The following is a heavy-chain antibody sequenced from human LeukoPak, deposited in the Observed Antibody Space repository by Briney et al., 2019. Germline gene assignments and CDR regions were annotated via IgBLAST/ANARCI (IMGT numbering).Heavy chain of an antibody. CDR3: ARRGNWNSADWFDP. CDR1: GGTFSSYA. D-gene: IGHD1-7*01. J-gene: IGHJ5*02. Sequence: ASVKVSCKASGGTFSSYAISWVRQAPGQGLEWMGGIIPIFGTANYAQKFQGRVTITTDESTSTAYMELSSLRSEDTAVYYCARRGNWNSADWFDPWGQGTLVTVSS. V-gene: IGHV1-69*05. CDR2: IIPIFGTA.